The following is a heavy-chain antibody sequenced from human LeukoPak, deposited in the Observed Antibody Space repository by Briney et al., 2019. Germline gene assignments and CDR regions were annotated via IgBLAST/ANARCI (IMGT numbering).Heavy chain of an antibody. CDR1: GGSISSYY. Sequence: SETLSLTCTVSGGSISSYYWSWIRQPPGKGLEWIGYIYYSGSTNYNPSLKSRVTISVDTSKNQFSLKLSSVTAADTAVYYCARLGTYYHDSSGYSDAFDIWGQGTMVTVSS. CDR2: IYYSGST. J-gene: IGHJ3*02. V-gene: IGHV4-59*08. D-gene: IGHD3-22*01. CDR3: ARLGTYYHDSSGYSDAFDI.